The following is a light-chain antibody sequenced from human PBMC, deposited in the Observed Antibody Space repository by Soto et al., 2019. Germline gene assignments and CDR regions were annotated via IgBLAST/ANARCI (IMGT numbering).Light chain of an antibody. CDR3: QQYNNWPPSII. V-gene: IGKV3-15*01. J-gene: IGKJ5*01. Sequence: VMTQSPATLSVSPGERATLSCRASESVSSNLAWYQQRPGQAPRLLIYGASTRATDNPVRFRGSGSGTEFTLTISRLQSEDFAVYYWQQYNNWPPSIIFGQGTRLEI. CDR1: ESVSSN. CDR2: GAS.